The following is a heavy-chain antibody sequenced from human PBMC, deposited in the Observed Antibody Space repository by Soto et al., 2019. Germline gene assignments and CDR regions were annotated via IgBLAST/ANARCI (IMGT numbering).Heavy chain of an antibody. CDR2: ISGGGDIT. CDR3: ARESYYDSSGFIGF. V-gene: IGHV3-23*01. J-gene: IGHJ4*02. Sequence: GGSLRLSCAASGFTFRSHAMTWVRQAPGKGLEWVSGISGGGDITSYAESVKGRFTISRDNSKNTLSLQMDSLRALDTAVYYCARESYYDSSGFIGFWGQGTLVTVSS. CDR1: GFTFRSHA. D-gene: IGHD3-22*01.